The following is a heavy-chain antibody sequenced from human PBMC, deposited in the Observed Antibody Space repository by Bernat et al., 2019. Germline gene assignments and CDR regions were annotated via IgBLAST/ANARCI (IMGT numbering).Heavy chain of an antibody. CDR2: IYSGGAT. D-gene: IGHD5-18*01. Sequence: EVLLVESGGGVVQPGGSLRLSCAASEFSVSTNYMSWVRQAQGKGLEWVSVIYSGGATYYGESVKGRFTISRDISKNSLHLQMNSLRVEDTAVYYCASATWDTAMVTSWFDTWGQGTLVTVPS. J-gene: IGHJ5*02. CDR1: EFSVSTNY. V-gene: IGHV3-66*02. CDR3: ASATWDTAMVTSWFDT.